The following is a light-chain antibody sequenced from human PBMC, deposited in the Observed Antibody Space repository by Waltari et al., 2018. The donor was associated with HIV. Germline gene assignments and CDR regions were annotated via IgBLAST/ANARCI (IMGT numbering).Light chain of an antibody. Sequence: FMLTQPHSLSESPGKTVTISCPRSRGNIASYFVQWYEQRPGRSPTTVIYEDKRRPSGVPERFSRSIDTSSNSASLTISGLETEDEADYYCQSYYLNNVVFGGGTKLTVL. CDR3: QSYYLNNVV. CDR2: EDK. J-gene: IGLJ2*01. CDR1: RGNIASYF. V-gene: IGLV6-57*01.